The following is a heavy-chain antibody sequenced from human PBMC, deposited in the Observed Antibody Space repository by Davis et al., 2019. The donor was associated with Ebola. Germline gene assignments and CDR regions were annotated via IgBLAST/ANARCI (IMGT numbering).Heavy chain of an antibody. CDR1: GFTFSTAW. CDR3: AKDHSPIQQWLVFFEYYFDY. CDR2: INSAGTIT. V-gene: IGHV3-74*01. Sequence: PGGSLRLSCAASGFTFSTAWMSRVPQAPGKGLERVSRINSAGTITSYADFVKGRFSISRDNAKNTLYVQMHSLRAEDTAVYYCAKDHSPIQQWLVFFEYYFDYWGQGTLVTVSS. J-gene: IGHJ4*02. D-gene: IGHD6-19*01.